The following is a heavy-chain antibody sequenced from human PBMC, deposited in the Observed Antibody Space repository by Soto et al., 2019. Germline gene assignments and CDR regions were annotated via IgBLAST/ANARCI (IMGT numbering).Heavy chain of an antibody. J-gene: IGHJ5*02. CDR1: GFTVSNTY. D-gene: IGHD2-2*01. V-gene: IGHV3-53*01. CDR3: ARALPVAKGGFDP. Sequence: GGSLRLSCAASGFTVSNTYMTWVRQPPGKGLECVSVIYTAGGTNYADSVKGRFIISRDNSKDTLYLQMNSLRAEDTAVYYCARALPVAKGGFDPWGQGPLVTVSS. CDR2: IYTAGGT.